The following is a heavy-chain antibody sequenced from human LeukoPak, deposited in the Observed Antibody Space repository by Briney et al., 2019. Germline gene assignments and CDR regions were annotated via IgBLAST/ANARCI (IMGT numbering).Heavy chain of an antibody. V-gene: IGHV3-74*01. J-gene: IGHJ5*01. Sequence: PGGSLRLSCAASGFSLTGYWMHWVRQAAGKGLVWVARMNSAGTTMNYADSVKGRFTISRDNAGNALYLQMSSLRAEDTAIYYCIIESQVLASACLGSWGQGTLVNVSS. D-gene: IGHD3-3*02. CDR1: GFSLTGYW. CDR3: IIESQVLASACLGS. CDR2: MNSAGTTM.